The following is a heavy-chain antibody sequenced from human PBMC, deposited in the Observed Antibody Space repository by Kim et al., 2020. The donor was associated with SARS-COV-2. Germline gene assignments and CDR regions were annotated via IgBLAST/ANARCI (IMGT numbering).Heavy chain of an antibody. CDR2: IYYSGST. CDR3: ARTPLGDYGSGSCHYYYYYGMDV. D-gene: IGHD3-10*01. Sequence: SETLSLTCTVSGGSISSYYWSWIRQPPGKGLEWIGYIYYSGSTNYNPSLKSRVTISVDTSKNQFSLKLSSVTAADTAVYYCARTPLGDYGSGSCHYYYYYGMDVWGQGTTVTVSS. V-gene: IGHV4-59*01. J-gene: IGHJ6*02. CDR1: GGSISSYY.